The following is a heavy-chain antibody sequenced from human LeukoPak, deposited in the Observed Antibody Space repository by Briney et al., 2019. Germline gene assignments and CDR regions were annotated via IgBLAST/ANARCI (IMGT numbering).Heavy chain of an antibody. CDR3: ARGQRITGTGTYDY. CDR1: GFTFSSYA. J-gene: IGHJ4*02. D-gene: IGHD1-7*01. Sequence: GGSLTLSCAASGFTFSSYAMQWVRQAPGKGVVWVAVISYDGSNKYYADSVKGRFTISRDNSKNTLYLQMNSLRAEDTAVYYCARGQRITGTGTYDYWGQGTLVTVSS. V-gene: IGHV3-30-3*01. CDR2: ISYDGSNK.